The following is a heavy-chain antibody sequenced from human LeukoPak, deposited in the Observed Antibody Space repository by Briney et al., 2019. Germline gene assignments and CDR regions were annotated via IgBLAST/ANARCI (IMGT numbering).Heavy chain of an antibody. Sequence: ASVTVSCKASGYTFTIYGISWVRQAPGQGLEWLGWISAYNGNTNYAQKLQGRVTMTTDTSTSTAYMELRSLRSDDTAVYYCARKRFREYAFDIWGQGTMVTVSS. D-gene: IGHD3-10*01. CDR2: ISAYNGNT. J-gene: IGHJ3*02. V-gene: IGHV1-18*01. CDR3: ARKRFREYAFDI. CDR1: GYTFTIYG.